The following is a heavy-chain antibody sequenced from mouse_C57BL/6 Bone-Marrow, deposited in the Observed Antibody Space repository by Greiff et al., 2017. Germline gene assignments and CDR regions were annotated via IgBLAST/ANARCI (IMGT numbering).Heavy chain of an antibody. D-gene: IGHD1-1*01. CDR3: ARKDGSSFYWYFDV. CDR2: ISSGSSTI. V-gene: IGHV5-17*01. J-gene: IGHJ1*03. Sequence: EVKLVESGGGLVKPGGSLKLSCAASGFTFTDYGMHWVRQAPEKGLEWVAYISSGSSTIYYADTVKGRFTIARDNAKNTLFLQMTSLRSEDTAMYYCARKDGSSFYWYFDVWGTGTTVTVSS. CDR1: GFTFTDYG.